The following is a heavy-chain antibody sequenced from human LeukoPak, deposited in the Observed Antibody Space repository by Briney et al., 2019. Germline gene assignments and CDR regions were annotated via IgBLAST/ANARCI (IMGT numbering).Heavy chain of an antibody. Sequence: ASVKVSCKASGYTFTSYAMNWVRQAPGQGLEWMGWINTNTGNPTYAQGFTGRFVFSLDTSVSTAYLQISSLKAEDTAVYYCARGSGDSSGYYFGLDDYWGQGTLVTVSS. CDR3: ARGSGDSSGYYFGLDDY. J-gene: IGHJ4*02. CDR2: INTNTGNP. V-gene: IGHV7-4-1*02. D-gene: IGHD3-22*01. CDR1: GYTFTSYA.